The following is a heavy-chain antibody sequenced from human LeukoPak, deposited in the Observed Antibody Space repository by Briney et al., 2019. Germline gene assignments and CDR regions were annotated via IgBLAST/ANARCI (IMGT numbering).Heavy chain of an antibody. CDR3: ARPDGSDTAPDY. CDR1: GYNFHNYW. J-gene: IGHJ4*02. CDR2: IYPGNSET. D-gene: IGHD5-18*01. Sequence: PGESLKTSCKSSGYNFHNYWIGWVRQMPGKGLEWIGIIYPGNSETRYSPSFQGQVTISADKSISTAYLQWSSLKASDTAMYYCARPDGSDTAPDYWGQGTLVTVSS. V-gene: IGHV5-51*01.